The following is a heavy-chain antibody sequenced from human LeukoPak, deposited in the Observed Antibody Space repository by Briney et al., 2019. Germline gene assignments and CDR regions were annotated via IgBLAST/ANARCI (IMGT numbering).Heavy chain of an antibody. Sequence: SVKVSCKASGGTFSSYAISWVRQAPGQGLEWMGGIIPIFGTANYAQKFQGRVTITTDESTSTAYMELSSLRSEDTAVYYCARGAMGDSSGYYSTRLDYWGQGTLVTVSS. D-gene: IGHD3-22*01. CDR2: IIPIFGTA. CDR1: GGTFSSYA. J-gene: IGHJ4*02. V-gene: IGHV1-69*05. CDR3: ARGAMGDSSGYYSTRLDY.